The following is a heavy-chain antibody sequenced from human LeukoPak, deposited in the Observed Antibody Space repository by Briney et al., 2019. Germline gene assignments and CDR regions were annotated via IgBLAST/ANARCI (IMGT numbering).Heavy chain of an antibody. J-gene: IGHJ5*02. CDR2: ITISGHTK. Sequence: GGSLRLSCAASGFDLSSYEMNWVRQAPGKGLEWIADITISGHTKNYADSVKGRFTISRDNARTSLYLQMNSLRVEDTGVYYCARGDPHADLWGQGTLVTVSS. V-gene: IGHV3-48*03. CDR3: ARGDPHADL. CDR1: GFDLSSYE.